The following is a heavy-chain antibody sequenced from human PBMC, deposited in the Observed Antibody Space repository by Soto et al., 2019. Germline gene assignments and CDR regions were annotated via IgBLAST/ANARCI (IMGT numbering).Heavy chain of an antibody. J-gene: IGHJ4*02. D-gene: IGHD3-16*01. V-gene: IGHV3-48*02. CDR1: GFTFSTYG. CDR2: ISSGASTI. Sequence: GGSLRLSCVVSGFTFSTYGMTWVRQAPGKGLEWVSYISSGASTIFYADSVKGRFTISRDDAKNSLYLQMNSLRDENTAVYYCARVGAVEYWGQGSLVTVSS. CDR3: ARVGAVEY.